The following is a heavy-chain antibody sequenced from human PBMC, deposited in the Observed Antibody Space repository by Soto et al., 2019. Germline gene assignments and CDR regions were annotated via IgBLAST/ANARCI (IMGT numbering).Heavy chain of an antibody. CDR2: IIPMFGTA. CDR1: GGTFSSYA. Sequence: QVQLVQSGAEVKKPGSSVKVSCKASGGTFSSYAISWVRQAPGQGLEWMGGIIPMFGTANYAQKFAGRVTITADESTTTAYMEVSSLRSEDTAVYYCARGSDYGPYYYHGIDVWGQGTTVTVSS. V-gene: IGHV1-69*01. J-gene: IGHJ6*02. D-gene: IGHD3-10*01. CDR3: ARGSDYGPYYYHGIDV.